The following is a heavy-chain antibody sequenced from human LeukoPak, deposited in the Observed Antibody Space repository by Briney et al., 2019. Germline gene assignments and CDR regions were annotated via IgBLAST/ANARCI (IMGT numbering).Heavy chain of an antibody. V-gene: IGHV3-15*01. J-gene: IGHJ4*02. D-gene: IGHD3-22*01. CDR1: GFTFSNAW. Sequence: GGSLRLSCAASGFTFSNAWMSWVRQAPGKGLEWVGRIKSKTDGGTTDYATPVKGRFTISRDDSKNTLYLQMNSLKTEDTAVYYCTTYHYYDSSGYYVLWGQGTLVTVSS. CDR2: IKSKTDGGTT. CDR3: TTYHYYDSSGYYVL.